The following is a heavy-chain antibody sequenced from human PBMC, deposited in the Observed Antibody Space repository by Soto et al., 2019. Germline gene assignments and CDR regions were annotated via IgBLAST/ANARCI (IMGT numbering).Heavy chain of an antibody. CDR3: VKGAWLDY. CDR2: IRGVAGTT. V-gene: IGHV3-23*01. Sequence: PGGSLRLSCAASGFTFSTFYMTWVRQAPGKGLEWVSLIRGVAGTTHYADSVKGRFTISKDNSKNMLYLEMNSLRADDTAVYFCVKGAWLDYWGQGTLVTVSS. CDR1: GFTFSTFY. J-gene: IGHJ4*02.